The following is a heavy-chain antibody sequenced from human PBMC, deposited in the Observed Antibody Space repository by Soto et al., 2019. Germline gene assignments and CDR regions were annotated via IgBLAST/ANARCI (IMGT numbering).Heavy chain of an antibody. CDR3: AKDQLGGSGYDYYYYSYGMDV. Sequence: GGSLRLSCAASGFTFSSYGMHWVRQAPGKGLEWVAVISYDGSNKYYADSVKGRFTISRDNSKNTLYLQMNSLRAEDTAVYYCAKDQLGGSGYDYYYYSYGMDVGGQGTRVTVS. CDR1: GFTFSSYG. D-gene: IGHD5-12*01. V-gene: IGHV3-30*18. J-gene: IGHJ6*02. CDR2: ISYDGSNK.